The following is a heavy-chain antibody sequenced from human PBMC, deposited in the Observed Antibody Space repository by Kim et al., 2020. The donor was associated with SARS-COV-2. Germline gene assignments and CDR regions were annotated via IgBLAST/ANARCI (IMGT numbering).Heavy chain of an antibody. D-gene: IGHD6-13*01. Sequence: GGSLRLSCAASGFAFSNYGMHWVRQAPGKGLEWVAVISYDESNKYYADSVKGRFTISRYNSKNTLYLQMNSLRAEDTAVYFCARAEASSSGSRSLGCWGQGTLVTVSS. CDR1: GFAFSNYG. V-gene: IGHV3-30*03. J-gene: IGHJ4*02. CDR3: ARAEASSSGSRSLGC. CDR2: ISYDESNK.